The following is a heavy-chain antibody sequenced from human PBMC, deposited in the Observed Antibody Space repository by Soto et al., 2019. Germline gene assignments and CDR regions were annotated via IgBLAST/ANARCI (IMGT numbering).Heavy chain of an antibody. V-gene: IGHV4-4*02. CDR1: GGSISSSSW. CDR3: ARKDYGDGGFFDY. CDR2: IYHSGST. Sequence: QVQLQESGPGLVKPSGTLSLTCAVSGGSISSSSWWSWVRQPPGKGLEWIGEIYHSGSTNYNPSRESRGTISVDKSKKQVCLKLISVPAADTAVHYCARKDYGDGGFFDYWGQGTLVTVSS. J-gene: IGHJ4*02. D-gene: IGHD4-17*01.